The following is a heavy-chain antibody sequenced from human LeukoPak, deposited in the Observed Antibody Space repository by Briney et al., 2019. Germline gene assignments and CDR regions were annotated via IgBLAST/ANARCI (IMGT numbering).Heavy chain of an antibody. CDR3: ARDRDSSGWYVVGY. D-gene: IGHD6-19*01. J-gene: IGHJ4*02. Sequence: PGGSLRLSCAASGFTFSNYWMSWVRQAPGKGLEWVANIRQDGNEKYYVDSVKGRFTISRDNSKNTLYLQMNSLRAEDTAVYYCARDRDSSGWYVVGYWGQGTLVTVSS. V-gene: IGHV3-7*01. CDR2: IRQDGNEK. CDR1: GFTFSNYW.